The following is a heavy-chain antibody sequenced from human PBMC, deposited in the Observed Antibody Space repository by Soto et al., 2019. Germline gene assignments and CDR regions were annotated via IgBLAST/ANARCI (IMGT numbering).Heavy chain of an antibody. CDR2: IFSSGTT. J-gene: IGHJ6*02. V-gene: IGHV4-59*01. Sequence: SETLSLTCTVSGGSFNGYSWNWIRQPPGKGLESIGYIFSSGTTKYNPSLESRLIISLDMLKRQFSLKLSFVTADDTAVYSCARGRPAGRFYVVAMWGHGTTV. CDR1: GGSFNGYS. D-gene: IGHD6-25*01. CDR3: ARGRPAGRFYVVAM.